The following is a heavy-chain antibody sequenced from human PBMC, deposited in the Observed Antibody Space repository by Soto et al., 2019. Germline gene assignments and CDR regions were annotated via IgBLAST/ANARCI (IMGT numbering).Heavy chain of an antibody. CDR1: GLSVSSNY. CDR3: AREDDCIGGSFRYEYCLDP. J-gene: IGHJ5*02. CDR2: IYSGGST. Sequence: EVQLVESGGGLVQPGGSLRLSCAASGLSVSSNYMSWVRQAPGKGLEWVSVIYSGGSTYYADSVKGRFTISRDDSKNTLYLQMNSLRAEDTAVYYCAREDDCIGGSFRYEYCLDPWGQGTLVTVST. D-gene: IGHD3-16*02. V-gene: IGHV3-66*01.